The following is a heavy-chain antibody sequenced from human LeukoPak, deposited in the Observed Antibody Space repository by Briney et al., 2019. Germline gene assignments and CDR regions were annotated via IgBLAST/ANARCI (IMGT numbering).Heavy chain of an antibody. CDR3: AKDSPLVGATDY. Sequence: PGGSLRLSCAASGFTFSSYSMNWVRQAPGKGLEWVSTISSSGGRTYYADSVKGRFTISRDNSKNTLYLQMNSLRAEDTAVYYCAKDSPLVGATDYWGQGTLVTVSS. CDR2: ISSSGGRT. D-gene: IGHD1-26*01. J-gene: IGHJ4*02. V-gene: IGHV3-23*01. CDR1: GFTFSSYS.